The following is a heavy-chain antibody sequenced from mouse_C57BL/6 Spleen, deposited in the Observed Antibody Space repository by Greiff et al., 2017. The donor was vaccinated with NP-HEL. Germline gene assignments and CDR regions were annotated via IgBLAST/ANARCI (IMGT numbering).Heavy chain of an antibody. D-gene: IGHD1-1*01. J-gene: IGHJ2*01. CDR1: GYTFTSYW. CDR3: ARGDLFFDY. Sequence: QVQLQQPGAELVRPGSSVKLSCKASGYTFTSYWMDWVKQRPGQGLEWIGNIYPSDSETHYNQKFKDKATLTVDKSSSTAYMQLSSLTSEDSAVYYCARGDLFFDYWGQGTTLTVSS. V-gene: IGHV1-61*01. CDR2: IYPSDSET.